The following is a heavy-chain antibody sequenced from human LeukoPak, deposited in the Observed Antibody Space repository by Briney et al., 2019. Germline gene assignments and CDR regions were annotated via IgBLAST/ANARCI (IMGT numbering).Heavy chain of an antibody. Sequence: GGSLRLSCAASGFAFLDYWMSWVRQAPGKGLECVAKIKEDGSETYYVDSVKGRLTVSRDNAQNSLFLQMNSLRAEDTAVYYCARGRGYTAMVTGLFDYWGQGTLVTVSS. CDR2: IKEDGSET. D-gene: IGHD5-18*01. J-gene: IGHJ4*02. CDR3: ARGRGYTAMVTGLFDY. CDR1: GFAFLDYW. V-gene: IGHV3-7*01.